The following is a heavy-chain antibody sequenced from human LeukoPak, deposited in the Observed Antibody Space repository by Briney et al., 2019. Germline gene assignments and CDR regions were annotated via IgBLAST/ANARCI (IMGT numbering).Heavy chain of an antibody. CDR3: AKEGTPQVSTWYDL. D-gene: IGHD6-13*01. CDR2: ISYEGGTQ. J-gene: IGHJ6*02. Sequence: GGSLRLSCAASGVTLSPYGMHWVRQAPGKGLEWVAVISYEGGTQHYADSVKGRFIISRDNPRNTLYLQMNILRTEDTAVYYCAKEGTPQVSTWYDLWGQGTTVTVSS. V-gene: IGHV3-30*18. CDR1: GVTLSPYG.